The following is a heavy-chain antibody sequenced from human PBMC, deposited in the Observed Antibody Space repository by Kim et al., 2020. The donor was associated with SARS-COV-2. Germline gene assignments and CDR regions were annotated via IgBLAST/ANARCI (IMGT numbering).Heavy chain of an antibody. V-gene: IGHV4-39*01. J-gene: IGHJ5*02. D-gene: IGHD3-10*01. Sequence: SETLSLTCSVSGGSISSKGYYWAWIRQPPGKGMECIGTMHYXGTTYNNPSLKSRXTISTXXSKXXXYLXXTSVXXADTXVYYXXRHRXXQVXXXGGXXCDPXXQGTXXTV. CDR2: MHYXGTT. CDR1: GGSISSKGYY. CDR3: XRHRXXQVXXXGGXXCDP.